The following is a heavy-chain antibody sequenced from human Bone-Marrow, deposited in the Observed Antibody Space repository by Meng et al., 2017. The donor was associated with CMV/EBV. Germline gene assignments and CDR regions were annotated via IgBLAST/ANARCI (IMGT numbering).Heavy chain of an antibody. CDR2: INPNSGGT. D-gene: IGHD3-3*02. CDR1: GYTFTGYY. V-gene: IGHV1-2*02. CDR3: ARDSRKHFWRGYYLDY. J-gene: IGHJ4*02. Sequence: ASVKVSCKASGYTFTGYYIHWVRQAPGQGLEWMGWINPNSGGTHYAQKFQGRVTMTRDTSISTAYMELSRLRSDDTAVYYCARDSRKHFWRGYYLDYWGQGTLVTVSS.